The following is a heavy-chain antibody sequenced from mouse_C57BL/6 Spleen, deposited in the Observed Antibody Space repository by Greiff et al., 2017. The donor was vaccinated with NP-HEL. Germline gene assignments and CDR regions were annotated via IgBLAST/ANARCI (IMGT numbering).Heavy chain of an antibody. CDR2: IDPSDSYT. CDR3: ARNSSGYDY. Sequence: QVQLQQPGAELVMPGASVKLSCKASGYTFTSYWMHWVKQRPGQGLEWIGEIDPSDSYTNYNQKFKGQSTLTVDKSSSTAYMQLSSLTSEDSAVYYCARNSSGYDYWGQGTTLTVSS. V-gene: IGHV1-69*01. J-gene: IGHJ2*01. CDR1: GYTFTSYW. D-gene: IGHD3-2*02.